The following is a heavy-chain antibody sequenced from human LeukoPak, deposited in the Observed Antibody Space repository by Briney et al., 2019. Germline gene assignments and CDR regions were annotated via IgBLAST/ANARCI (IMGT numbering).Heavy chain of an antibody. D-gene: IGHD2-15*01. V-gene: IGHV5-51*01. CDR2: IYPDDSDT. Sequence: GESLKISCKGSGYTFASQWIGWVRQMPGKGLEWMGIIYPDDSDTRYSPSFQGQVTISADKSISTAHLQWSSLKASDTAMYYCARLECSGGSCYHPSFYWGRGTLVTVSS. CDR1: GYTFASQW. CDR3: ARLECSGGSCYHPSFY. J-gene: IGHJ4*02.